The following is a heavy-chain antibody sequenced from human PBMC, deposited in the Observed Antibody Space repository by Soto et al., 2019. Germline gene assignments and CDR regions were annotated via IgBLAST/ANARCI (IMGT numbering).Heavy chain of an antibody. Sequence: SETLSLTCAVYGGSFSGYYWSWIRQPPGKGLGWIGEINHSGSTNYNPSLKSRVTISVDTSKNQFSLKLSSVTAADTAVYYCARGLGTTWLYYYYYGMDVWGQGTTVTVSS. D-gene: IGHD4-17*01. V-gene: IGHV4-34*01. CDR1: GGSFSGYY. CDR2: INHSGST. CDR3: ARGLGTTWLYYYYYGMDV. J-gene: IGHJ6*02.